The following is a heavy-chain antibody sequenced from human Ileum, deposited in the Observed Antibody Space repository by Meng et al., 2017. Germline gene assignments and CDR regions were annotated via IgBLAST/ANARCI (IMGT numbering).Heavy chain of an antibody. D-gene: IGHD6-19*01. CDR3: ARDSGWRRYYYYYGMDV. Sequence: GGSLRLSCAASGFTFSSYEMNWVRQAPGKGLEWVSYISSSCSTIYYADSVKGRFTISRDNAKNSLYLQMNSLRAEDTAVYYCARDSGWRRYYYYYGMDVWGQGTMVTVSS. CDR2: ISSSCSTI. V-gene: IGHV3-48*03. J-gene: IGHJ6*02. CDR1: GFTFSSYE.